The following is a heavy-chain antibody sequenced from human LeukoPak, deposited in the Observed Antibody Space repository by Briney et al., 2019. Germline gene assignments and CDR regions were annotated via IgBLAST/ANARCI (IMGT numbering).Heavy chain of an antibody. CDR1: GFTFSGYS. CDR2: FGTRSTSI. V-gene: IGHV3-21*01. D-gene: IGHD3-22*01. J-gene: IGHJ4*02. CDR3: AREVSEGFDF. Sequence: GGSLRLSCTASGFTFSGYSMNWIRPAPGKGLEWVSSFGTRSTSIYHAGSVKGRFAISRDNAKNSLYLQMNSLRAEDTALYYCAREVSEGFDFWGQGTLVTVSS.